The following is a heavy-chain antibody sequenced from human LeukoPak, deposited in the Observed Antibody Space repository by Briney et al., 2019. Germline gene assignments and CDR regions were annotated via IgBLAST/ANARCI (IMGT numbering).Heavy chain of an antibody. CDR1: GYTFTSYD. V-gene: IGHV1-8*03. J-gene: IGHJ4*02. CDR3: ARGYEERQLDY. D-gene: IGHD6-13*01. CDR2: MNPNSGNT. Sequence: ASVKVSCKASGYTFTSYDINWVRQATGQGLEWMGWMNPNSGNTGYAQKFQGRVTITRNTSISTAYTELSSLRSEDTAVYYCARGYEERQLDYWGQGTLVTVSS.